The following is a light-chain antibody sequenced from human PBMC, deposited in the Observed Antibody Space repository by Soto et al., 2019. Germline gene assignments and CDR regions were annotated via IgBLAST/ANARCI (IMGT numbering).Light chain of an antibody. CDR2: GNS. Sequence: QSVLTQPPSVSGAPGQRVTISCTGSSSNIGAGYDVHWYQQLPGTAPKLLIYGNSNRPSGVPDRFSGSKSGTSASLAITGLKAEDEADYNGQSYDSSQRVVFGGGTKLTVL. J-gene: IGLJ2*01. CDR1: SSNIGAGYD. CDR3: QSYDSSQRVV. V-gene: IGLV1-40*01.